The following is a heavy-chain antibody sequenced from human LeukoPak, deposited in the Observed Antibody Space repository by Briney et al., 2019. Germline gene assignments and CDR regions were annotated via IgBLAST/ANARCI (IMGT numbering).Heavy chain of an antibody. CDR2: ITSNGGST. CDR1: GFTFSTNS. D-gene: IGHD4-17*01. V-gene: IGHV3-64*04. CDR3: AKGFSVTIFDY. J-gene: IGHJ4*02. Sequence: PGGSLRLSCSASGFTFSTNSMHWVRQAPGKGLEFVSAITSNGGSTYYADSVKGRFTISRDNSKNTLYLQMNSLRAEDTAVYYCAKGFSVTIFDYWGQGTLVTVSS.